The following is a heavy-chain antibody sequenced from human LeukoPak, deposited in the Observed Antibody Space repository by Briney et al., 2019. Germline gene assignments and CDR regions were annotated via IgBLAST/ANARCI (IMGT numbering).Heavy chain of an antibody. CDR1: GFTFSSYA. D-gene: IGHD1-26*01. CDR3: ARDRGIVGADLDY. J-gene: IGHJ4*02. Sequence: PGRSLRLSCAASGFTFSSYAMHWVRQAPGKGLEWVAVISYDGSNKYYADSVKGRFTISRDNSKNTLYLQMNSLRAEDTAVYYCARDRGIVGADLDYWGQGTLVTVSS. CDR2: ISYDGSNK. V-gene: IGHV3-30-3*01.